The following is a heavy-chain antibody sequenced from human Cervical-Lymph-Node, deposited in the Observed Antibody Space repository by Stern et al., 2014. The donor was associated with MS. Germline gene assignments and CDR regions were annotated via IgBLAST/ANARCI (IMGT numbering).Heavy chain of an antibody. V-gene: IGHV1-69*09. CDR1: GGTFGNNG. D-gene: IGHD2-15*01. CDR2: IMPVFGVP. CDR3: AREGRGFGELLFAHDI. J-gene: IGHJ1*01. Sequence: VQLVESGAEVKKSGSSVIVSCKASGGTFGNNGISWVRQVPGQGLEWMGSIMPVFGVPNNAQKFQGRVTFAADKSTNAAYKELSSLTSEDTAVYYCAREGRGFGELLFAHDIWGQGTWVTVSA.